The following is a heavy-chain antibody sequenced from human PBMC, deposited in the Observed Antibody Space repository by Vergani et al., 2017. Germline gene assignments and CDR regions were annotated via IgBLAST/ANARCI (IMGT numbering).Heavy chain of an antibody. D-gene: IGHD2-15*01. V-gene: IGHV4-31*03. Sequence: QVQLQESGPGLVKPSQTLSLTCTVSGGPISSGGYYWSWIRQHPGKGLEWIGYIYYSGSTYYNPSLKSRVTLSVNTSKNQFSLNLSSVTAADTAVYYCAREGYCSGGSCYFPGMDVWGQGTTVTVSS. CDR2: IYYSGST. CDR1: GGPISSGGYY. CDR3: AREGYCSGGSCYFPGMDV. J-gene: IGHJ6*02.